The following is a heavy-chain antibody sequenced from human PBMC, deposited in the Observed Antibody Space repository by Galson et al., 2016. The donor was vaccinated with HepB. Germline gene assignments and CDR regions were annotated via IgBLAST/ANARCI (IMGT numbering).Heavy chain of an antibody. D-gene: IGHD2-8*01. Sequence: SLRLSCAASGFTFSDYYMSWVRQAPGKGLEWVSSMSATGTEKYYADSVKGRFTISRDNAKDSLYLQMSSLRADDSALYYCARGEDIVLRLYARPNDYWGQGTLVTVSS. J-gene: IGHJ4*02. CDR1: GFTFSDYY. V-gene: IGHV3-69-1*01. CDR2: MSATGTEK. CDR3: ARGEDIVLRLYARPNDY.